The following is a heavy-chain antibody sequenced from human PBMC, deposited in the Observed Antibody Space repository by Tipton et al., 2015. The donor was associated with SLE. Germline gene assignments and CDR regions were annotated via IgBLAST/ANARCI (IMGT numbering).Heavy chain of an antibody. V-gene: IGHV4-39*07. D-gene: IGHD3-16*01. J-gene: IGHJ4*02. CDR3: ARDPGAVTDY. CDR2: INHSGST. CDR1: GGSISSSSYY. Sequence: TLSLTCTVSGGSISSSSYYWSWIRQPPGKGLEWIGEINHSGSTNYNPSLKSRVTISVDKSKNQFSLKLSSVTAADTAVYYCARDPGAVTDYWGQGTLVTVSS.